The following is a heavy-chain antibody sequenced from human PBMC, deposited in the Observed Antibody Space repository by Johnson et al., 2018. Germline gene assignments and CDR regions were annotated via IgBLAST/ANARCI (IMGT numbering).Heavy chain of an antibody. J-gene: IGHJ4*02. CDR2: MNLDGSEK. Sequence: VQLVQSGGGLVQXGGSLRLSCADSGFTFSSYWMSWVRQVPGKGLEWVANMNLDGSEKFYVDSVKGRFTISRDNAKKSLYLQMNSLRAEDTALYYCARENHATCDYWGQGTLVTVSS. CDR3: ARENHATCDY. V-gene: IGHV3-7*01. D-gene: IGHD1-14*01. CDR1: GFTFSSYW.